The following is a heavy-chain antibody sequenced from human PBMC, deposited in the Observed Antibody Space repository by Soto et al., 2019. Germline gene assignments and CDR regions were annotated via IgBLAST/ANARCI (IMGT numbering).Heavy chain of an antibody. V-gene: IGHV3-7*01. Sequence: EVHLVESGGGLVQPGGSLRLSCAASGFTFSTSWMDWVRQTPGKGLEWVANINQDGSEKNYVDSVKGRFTISRDNAKNSLFLHMSSLTAEDSGLYYCTRYLDFWGQGTLVTVSS. CDR2: INQDGSEK. CDR1: GFTFSTSW. CDR3: TRYLDF. J-gene: IGHJ4*02.